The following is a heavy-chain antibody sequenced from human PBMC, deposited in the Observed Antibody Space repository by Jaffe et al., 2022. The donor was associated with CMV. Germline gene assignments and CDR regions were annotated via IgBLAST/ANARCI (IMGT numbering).Heavy chain of an antibody. V-gene: IGHV3-33*08. Sequence: QVQLVESGGGVVQPGRSLRLSCAASGFTFSSYGMHWVRQAPGKGLEWVAVIWYDGSNKYYADSVKGRFTISRDNSKNTLYLQMNSLRAEDTAVYYCARRASSVVVVRHDAFDIWGQGTMVTVSS. CDR3: ARRASSVVVVRHDAFDI. D-gene: IGHD3-22*01. J-gene: IGHJ3*02. CDR1: GFTFSSYG. CDR2: IWYDGSNK.